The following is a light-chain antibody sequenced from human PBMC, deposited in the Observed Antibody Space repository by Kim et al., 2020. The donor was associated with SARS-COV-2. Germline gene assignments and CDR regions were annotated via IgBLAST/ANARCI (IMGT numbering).Light chain of an antibody. J-gene: IGKJ2*03. V-gene: IGKV3-20*01. CDR1: QSVTNNY. Sequence: SPGERAALSCRASQSVTNNYVARYQQKPGQAPRLLIHVASARAGGIPDWFGGSGSGTDFTLTISRLEPEGFAVYYCQQFGNSPPYSFGQGTKLEIK. CDR3: QQFGNSPPYS. CDR2: VAS.